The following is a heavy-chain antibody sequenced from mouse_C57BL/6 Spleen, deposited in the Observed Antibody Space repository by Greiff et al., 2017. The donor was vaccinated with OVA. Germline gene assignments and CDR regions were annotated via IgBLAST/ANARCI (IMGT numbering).Heavy chain of an antibody. V-gene: IGHV1-50*01. CDR1: GYTFTSYW. CDR2: IDPSDSYT. D-gene: IGHD1-1*01. Sequence: VQLQQPGAELVKPGASVKLSCKASGYTFTSYWMQWVKQRPGQGLEWIGEIDPSDSYTNYNQKFKGKATLTVDTSSSTAYMQLSSLTSEDSAVYYCARSRHYGSQGYFVYWGQGTTLTVSS. J-gene: IGHJ2*01. CDR3: ARSRHYGSQGYFVY.